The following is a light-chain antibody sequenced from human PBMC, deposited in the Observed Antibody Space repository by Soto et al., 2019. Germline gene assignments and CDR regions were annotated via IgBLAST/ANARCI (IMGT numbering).Light chain of an antibody. J-gene: IGKJ4*01. CDR2: AAS. Sequence: DIQMTQSPSSLSASVGDRVTITCRASQSITSYLNWYQQKPGKAPKLLIYAASSLQSGVPSRFSGSGYGTDLTLTISSLQPEDFATYYCQQSYSTPRLTFGGGTKVEIK. V-gene: IGKV1-39*01. CDR1: QSITSY. CDR3: QQSYSTPRLT.